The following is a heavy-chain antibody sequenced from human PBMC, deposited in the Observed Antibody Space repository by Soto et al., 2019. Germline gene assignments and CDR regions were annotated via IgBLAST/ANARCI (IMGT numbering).Heavy chain of an antibody. Sequence: QVQLVESGGGVVQPGRSLRLSCAASGFIFSDYAMHWVRQAPGKGLEWLAVISYDGRYKFYADSVQGRFTISRDDSKNTLDLQVNSLTPEDTAVYYCARPTIATRPSTIDYWGQGTLVTVSS. CDR3: ARPTIATRPSTIDY. D-gene: IGHD6-6*01. V-gene: IGHV3-30*04. CDR2: ISYDGRYK. J-gene: IGHJ4*02. CDR1: GFIFSDYA.